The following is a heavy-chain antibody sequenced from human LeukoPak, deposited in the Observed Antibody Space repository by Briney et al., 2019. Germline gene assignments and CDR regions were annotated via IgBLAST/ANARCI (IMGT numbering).Heavy chain of an antibody. V-gene: IGHV3-23*01. CDR3: AKGVGLRPRWCFDF. CDR1: GFTFSKNA. D-gene: IGHD1-26*01. CDR2: IDGSGDNT. Sequence: PGGSLRLSCAGSGFTFSKNAMNWVRQAPGKGLEWVSNIDGSGDNTYYADSVKGRFTISRDNSKNTLYLQMHSLRAEDTALYYCAKGVGLRPRWCFDFWGQGTLVTVSS. J-gene: IGHJ4*02.